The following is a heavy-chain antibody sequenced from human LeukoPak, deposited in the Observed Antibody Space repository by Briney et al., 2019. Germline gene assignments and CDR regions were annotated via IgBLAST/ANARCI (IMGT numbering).Heavy chain of an antibody. CDR3: ARWGIAAAGTLGYMDV. V-gene: IGHV4-61*02. J-gene: IGHJ6*03. D-gene: IGHD6-13*01. Sequence: SETLSLTCTVSGGSISSGSYYWSWIRQPAGKGLEWIGRIYTSGSTNYNPSLKSRVTISVDTSKNQLSLKLSSVTAADTAVYYCARWGIAAAGTLGYMDVWGKGTTVTVSS. CDR1: GGSISSGSYY. CDR2: IYTSGST.